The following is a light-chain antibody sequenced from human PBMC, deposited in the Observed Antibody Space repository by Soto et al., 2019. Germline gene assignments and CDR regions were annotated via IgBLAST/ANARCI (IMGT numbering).Light chain of an antibody. V-gene: IGKV1-5*03. J-gene: IGKJ1*01. Sequence: DVQMTQSPSSLSASVGDRVTITCRASQTIINWLAWYQQKPGKAPKLLIYKASTLEGEVPSRFSGSGSETEFTLTISRLEPEDFAVYYCQQYGSSSWTFGQGTKV. CDR2: KAS. CDR3: QQYGSSSWT. CDR1: QTIINW.